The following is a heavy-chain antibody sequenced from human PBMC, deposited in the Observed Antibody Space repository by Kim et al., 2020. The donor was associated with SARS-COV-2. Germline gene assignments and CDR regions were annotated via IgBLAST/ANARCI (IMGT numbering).Heavy chain of an antibody. D-gene: IGHD3-3*01. CDR1: GGSISSYY. Sequence: SETLSLTCTVSGGSISSYYWSWIRQPPGKGLEWIGYIYYSGSTNYNPSLKSRVTISVDTSTNQFSLKLSSVTAADTAVYYCSRHLHLWAQPYAPIFGVVFSGAFDIWGQGAMVTVSS. CDR2: IYYSGST. CDR3: SRHLHLWAQPYAPIFGVVFSGAFDI. V-gene: IGHV4-59*08. J-gene: IGHJ3*02.